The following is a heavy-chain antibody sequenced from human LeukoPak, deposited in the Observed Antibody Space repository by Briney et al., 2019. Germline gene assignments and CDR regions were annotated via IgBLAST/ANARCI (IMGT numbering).Heavy chain of an antibody. CDR1: GYTFTSYA. V-gene: IGHV1-3*01. CDR3: AREQSLRYFDWLPSDPGAFDI. D-gene: IGHD3-9*01. Sequence: GASVKVSCKASGYTFTSYAMHWVRQAPGQRLEWMGWINAGNGNTKYSQEFQGRVTMTTDTSTSTAYMELRSLRSDDTAVYYCAREQSLRYFDWLPSDPGAFDIWGQGTMVTVSS. J-gene: IGHJ3*02. CDR2: INAGNGNT.